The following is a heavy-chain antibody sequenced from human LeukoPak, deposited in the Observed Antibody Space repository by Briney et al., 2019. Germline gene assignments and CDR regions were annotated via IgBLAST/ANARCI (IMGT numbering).Heavy chain of an antibody. V-gene: IGHV3-48*01. J-gene: IGHJ5*02. CDR1: GFTFSSYS. D-gene: IGHD3-3*01. Sequence: GGSLRLSCAATGFTFSSYSLNWVRQAPGKGLEWVSYVSSSSSTIYYADSVKGRFTISRDNAKNSLYLQMNGLRAEDTAVYYCARVYDFWSGRHHWFDPWGQGTLVTVSS. CDR3: ARVYDFWSGRHHWFDP. CDR2: VSSSSSTI.